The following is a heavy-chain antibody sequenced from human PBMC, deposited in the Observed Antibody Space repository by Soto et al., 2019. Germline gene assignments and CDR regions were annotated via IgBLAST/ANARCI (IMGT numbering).Heavy chain of an antibody. Sequence: QVQLVESGRGVVQPERCLRLSCAASGFTFSSYGMQWVRQAPGKGLEWVAVISYDGSNKYYADSVKGRFTISRDNSKNTVYLQMNSLRAEDTAVYYCAKDGGGYYFDYWGQGTLVTVSS. V-gene: IGHV3-30*18. J-gene: IGHJ4*02. CDR3: AKDGGGYYFDY. CDR1: GFTFSSYG. D-gene: IGHD3-22*01. CDR2: ISYDGSNK.